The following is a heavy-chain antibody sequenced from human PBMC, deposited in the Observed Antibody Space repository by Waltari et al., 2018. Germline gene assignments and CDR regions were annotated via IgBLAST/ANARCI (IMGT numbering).Heavy chain of an antibody. V-gene: IGHV4-61*01. D-gene: IGHD3-3*01. CDR2: IYYSGST. J-gene: IGHJ4*02. Sequence: QVQLQESGPGLVKPSETLSLTCTVSGGSVSSGSYYWSWIRQPPGKGLEWIGYIYYSGSTNYNPSLKSRVTISVDTSKNQFSLKLSSVTAADTAVYYCARTGDFWSGYYDYWGQGTLVTVSS. CDR3: ARTGDFWSGYYDY. CDR1: GGSVSSGSYY.